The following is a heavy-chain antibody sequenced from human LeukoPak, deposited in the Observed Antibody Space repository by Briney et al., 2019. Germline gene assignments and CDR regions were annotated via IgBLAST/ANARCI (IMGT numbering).Heavy chain of an antibody. CDR2: IYSGGVYSDGTT. CDR1: GFIVGHNY. Sequence: GGSLRLSCAASGFIVGHNYMSWFRQAPGKGLEWVSIIYSGGVYSDGTTHYADSVKGRFTISRVSSKNTLYLQMNSLRAEDTAVYYCARRELLGYSYGLGAFNVWGQGTMVTVSS. CDR3: ARRELLGYSYGLGAFNV. D-gene: IGHD5-18*01. V-gene: IGHV3-66*04. J-gene: IGHJ3*01.